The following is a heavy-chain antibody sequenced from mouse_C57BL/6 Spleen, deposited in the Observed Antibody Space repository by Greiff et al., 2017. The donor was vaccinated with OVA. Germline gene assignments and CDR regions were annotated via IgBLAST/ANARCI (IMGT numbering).Heavy chain of an antibody. Sequence: DVQLQESGGGLVKPGGSLKLSCAASGFTFSSYAMSWVRQTPEKRLEWVATISDGGSYTYYPDNVKGRFTISRDNAKNNLYLQMSHLKSEDTAMYYCARGMVFDYWGQGTTLTVSS. J-gene: IGHJ2*01. D-gene: IGHD2-10*02. CDR3: ARGMVFDY. CDR1: GFTFSSYA. V-gene: IGHV5-4*01. CDR2: ISDGGSYT.